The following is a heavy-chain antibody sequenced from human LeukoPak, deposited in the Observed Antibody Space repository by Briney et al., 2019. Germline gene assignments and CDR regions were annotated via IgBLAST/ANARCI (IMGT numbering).Heavy chain of an antibody. V-gene: IGHV3-64*01. CDR1: GFTFSSYA. CDR3: ARAGGYGGYVDFDY. CDR2: ISSNGYNT. D-gene: IGHD5-12*01. Sequence: GGSLRLSCAASGFTFSSYAMHWVRQAPGKGLEYVSGISSNGYNTYYANSVKGRFTISRDNSKNTLYLQMGSLRAEDMAVYYCARAGGYGGYVDFDYWGQGNLVTVSS. J-gene: IGHJ4*02.